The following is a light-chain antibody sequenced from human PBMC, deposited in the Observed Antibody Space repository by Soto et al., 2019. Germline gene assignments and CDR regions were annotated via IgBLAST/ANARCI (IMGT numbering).Light chain of an antibody. CDR3: QQYDSYSWT. V-gene: IGKV1-5*01. CDR1: QSINTW. J-gene: IGKJ1*01. CDR2: DAS. Sequence: DIQMTQSPSTLSASVGDRVTITCRASQSINTWLAWYQQKPGKAPNLLIYDASSLESRVPSRFSGSGSGTQFILTITSLQPDDSATYFCQQYDSYSWTFGQGTKVEVK.